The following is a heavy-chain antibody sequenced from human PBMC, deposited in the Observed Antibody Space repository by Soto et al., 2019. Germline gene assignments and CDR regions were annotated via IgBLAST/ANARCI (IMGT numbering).Heavy chain of an antibody. J-gene: IGHJ5*02. CDR2: ISYHGVNK. V-gene: IGHV3-30*04. CDR1: GFSFGSHA. D-gene: IGHD3-10*01. CDR3: VRGGSLQNPGSDA. Sequence: QVQLLESGGGVVQPGTSLRLSCAASGFSFGSHAMHWVRQAPGKGLQWVAVISYHGVNKYYTDSVRGRFTVSRDNSKNTVYLQVDSLRSEDTGVYHCVRGGSLQNPGSDAWGQGTLVTVSS.